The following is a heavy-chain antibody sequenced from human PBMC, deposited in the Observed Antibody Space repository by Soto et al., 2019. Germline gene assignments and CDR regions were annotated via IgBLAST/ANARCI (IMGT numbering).Heavy chain of an antibody. Sequence: GESLKISCKGSGYSFSTYSIGWVRQMPGKGLEWMGNIFSSDSYARYSPSFQGQVTISVDRSISTAYLQWSSLKASDTAMYYCTTWRSSSWFDYWGQGTQVTVSS. J-gene: IGHJ4*02. V-gene: IGHV5-51*01. D-gene: IGHD6-13*01. CDR3: TTWRSSSWFDY. CDR1: GYSFSTYS. CDR2: IFSSDSYA.